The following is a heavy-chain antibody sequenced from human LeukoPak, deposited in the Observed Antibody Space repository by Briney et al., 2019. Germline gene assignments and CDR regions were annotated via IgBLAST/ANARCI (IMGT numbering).Heavy chain of an antibody. CDR3: ALLAVASDFDY. Sequence: GGSLRLSCAVSGFPFSVYEMNWVRQAPGKGLGWVSNIGSSGTTIYYADSVRGRFSISRDNAKSSLYLQMNSLRVEDTAVYYCALLAVASDFDYWGQGALVTVSS. J-gene: IGHJ4*02. D-gene: IGHD6-19*01. CDR1: GFPFSVYE. CDR2: IGSSGTTI. V-gene: IGHV3-48*03.